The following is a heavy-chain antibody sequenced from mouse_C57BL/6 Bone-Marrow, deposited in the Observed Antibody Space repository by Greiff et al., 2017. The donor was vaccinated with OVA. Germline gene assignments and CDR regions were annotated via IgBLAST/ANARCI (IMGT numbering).Heavy chain of an antibody. V-gene: IGHV5-6*02. J-gene: IGHJ1*03. CDR1: GFTFSSYG. CDR3: ARRGGYPWYFDV. D-gene: IGHD2-2*01. Sequence: EVMLVESGGDLVKPGGSLKLSCAASGFTFSSYGMSWVRQTPYKRLEWVATISSGGSYTYYPDSVKGRFTISRDNAKNTLYLQMSSLKSEDTAMYYCARRGGYPWYFDVWGTGTTVTVSS. CDR2: ISSGGSYT.